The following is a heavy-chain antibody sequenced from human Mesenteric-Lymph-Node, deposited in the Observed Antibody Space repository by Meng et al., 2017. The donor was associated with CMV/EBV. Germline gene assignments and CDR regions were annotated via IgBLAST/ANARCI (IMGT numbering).Heavy chain of an antibody. Sequence: ASVKVSCKASGYTFTGYYMHWVRQAPGQGLEWMGWINPNSGGTNYAQKFQGRVTMTRNTSISTAYMELSSLRSEDTAVYYCARSITMVRGVKYYYYYYGMDVWGQGTTVTVSS. CDR2: INPNSGGT. D-gene: IGHD3-10*01. CDR3: ARSITMVRGVKYYYYYYGMDV. J-gene: IGHJ6*02. CDR1: GYTFTGYY. V-gene: IGHV1-2*02.